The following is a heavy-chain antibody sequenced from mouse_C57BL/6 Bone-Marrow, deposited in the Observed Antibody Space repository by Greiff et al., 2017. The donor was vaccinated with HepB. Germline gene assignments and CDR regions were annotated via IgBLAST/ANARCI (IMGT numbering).Heavy chain of an antibody. CDR2: ISDGGSYT. CDR3: ARDSDLMVTTNYYAIDY. Sequence: DVKLVESGGGLVKPGGSLKLSCAASGFTFSSYAMSWVRQTPEKRLEWVATISDGGSYTYYPDNVKGRFTISRDNAKNNLYLQMSHLKSEDTAMYYCARDSDLMVTTNYYAIDYWGQGTSVTVSS. J-gene: IGHJ4*01. V-gene: IGHV5-4*01. CDR1: GFTFSSYA. D-gene: IGHD2-3*01.